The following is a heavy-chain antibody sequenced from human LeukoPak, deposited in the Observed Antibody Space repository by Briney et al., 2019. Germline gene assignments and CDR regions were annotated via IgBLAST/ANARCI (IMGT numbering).Heavy chain of an antibody. V-gene: IGHV3-30*02. Sequence: GGSLRLSCVASGFTFSGYGMHWVRQTPGKGLEWVAFIRYEGSDKSSADSVKGRFIISRDDSKNTLHLQMNSVRPEDASVYYCAKEVVYCSGGNCLFNWLDPWGHGTLVTVPP. D-gene: IGHD2-15*01. CDR1: GFTFSGYG. CDR3: AKEVVYCSGGNCLFNWLDP. J-gene: IGHJ5*02. CDR2: IRYEGSDK.